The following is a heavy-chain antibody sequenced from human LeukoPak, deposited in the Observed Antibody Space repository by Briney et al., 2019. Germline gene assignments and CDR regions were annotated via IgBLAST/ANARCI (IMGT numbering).Heavy chain of an antibody. V-gene: IGHV4-39*01. J-gene: IGHJ4*02. CDR2: ISYTGST. CDR3: AAYYYDSSGYLG. Sequence: SETLSLTCTVSGGSISSSGYYWGWIRQPPGKGLEWIGSISYTGSTYHNPSLKSRVTISVDTSKNQFSLKLTSVTAADTAVYYCAAYYYDSSGYLGCGQGTLVTVSS. D-gene: IGHD3-22*01. CDR1: GGSISSSGYY.